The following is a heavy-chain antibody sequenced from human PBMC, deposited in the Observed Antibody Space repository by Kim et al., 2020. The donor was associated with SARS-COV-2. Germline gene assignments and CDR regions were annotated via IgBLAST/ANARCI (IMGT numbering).Heavy chain of an antibody. D-gene: IGHD2-2*01. CDR2: IYYSGST. J-gene: IGHJ5*02. CDR1: GGSISSGGYY. Sequence: SETLSLTCTVSGGSISSGGYYWSWIRQHPGKGLEWIGYIYYSGSTYYNPSFKSRVTILVDTSKNQFSLKLSSVTAADTAVYYCARVRTHRNIVVVPVTNWFDPWGQGTLVTVSS. CDR3: ARVRTHRNIVVVPVTNWFDP. V-gene: IGHV4-31*03.